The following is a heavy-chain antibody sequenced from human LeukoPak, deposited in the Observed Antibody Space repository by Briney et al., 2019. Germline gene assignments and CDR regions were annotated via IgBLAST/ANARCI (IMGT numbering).Heavy chain of an antibody. CDR3: AKRNYYDSRGYYEYYFDD. J-gene: IGHJ4*02. D-gene: IGHD3-22*01. Sequence: GGSLRLSCAASGFTFNSYGMHWVRQAPGKGLEWVAVISYDETDKYYADSVKGRFTVSRDNSKNTLYLQMNSLRAEDTAVYYCAKRNYYDSRGYYEYYFDDWGQGTLVTVSS. CDR2: ISYDETDK. V-gene: IGHV3-30*18. CDR1: GFTFNSYG.